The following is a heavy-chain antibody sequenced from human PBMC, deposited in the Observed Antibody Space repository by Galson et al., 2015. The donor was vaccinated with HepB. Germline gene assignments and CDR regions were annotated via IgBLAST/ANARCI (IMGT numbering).Heavy chain of an antibody. CDR3: ARVPKILTIFGVVIDY. D-gene: IGHD3-3*01. CDR1: GYTFTSYG. J-gene: IGHJ4*02. Sequence: SVKVSCKASGYTFTSYGISWVRQAPGQGLEWMGWISAYNGNTNYAQKLQGRVTMTTDTSTSTAYMELRSLRSDDTAVYYCARVPKILTIFGVVIDYWGQGTLVTVSS. CDR2: ISAYNGNT. V-gene: IGHV1-18*01.